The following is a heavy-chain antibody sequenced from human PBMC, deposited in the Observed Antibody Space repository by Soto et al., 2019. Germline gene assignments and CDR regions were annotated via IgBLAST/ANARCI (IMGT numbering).Heavy chain of an antibody. CDR2: IYYSGST. CDR3: ARHPLYDFWSGPADPSYFDY. Sequence: PSETLSLTCTVSGGSISRSSYYWGWIRQPPGKGLEWIGSIYYSGSTYYNPSLKSRVTISVDTSKNQFSLKLSSVTAADTAVYYCARHPLYDFWSGPADPSYFDYWGQGTLVTVSS. D-gene: IGHD3-3*01. CDR1: GGSISRSSYY. J-gene: IGHJ4*02. V-gene: IGHV4-39*01.